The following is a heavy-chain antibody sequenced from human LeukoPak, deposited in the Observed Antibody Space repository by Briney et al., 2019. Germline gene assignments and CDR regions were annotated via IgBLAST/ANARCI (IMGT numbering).Heavy chain of an antibody. D-gene: IGHD2-21*02. CDR3: ARGVSFRMVGTATDFDY. CDR2: IISSSGYI. CDR1: GFTFSSYG. V-gene: IGHV3-21*01. J-gene: IGHJ4*02. Sequence: PGRSLRLSCAASGFTFSSYGIHWVRQAPGRGLEWVSSIISSSGYIHYADSVKGRFTISRDNAKNSLYLQMNSLRAEDTAVYYCARGVSFRMVGTATDFDYWGQGTLVTVSS.